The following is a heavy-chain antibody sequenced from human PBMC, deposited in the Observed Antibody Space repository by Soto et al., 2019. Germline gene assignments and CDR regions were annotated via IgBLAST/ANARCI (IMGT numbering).Heavy chain of an antibody. D-gene: IGHD3-22*01. CDR2: ISYDGSNK. V-gene: IGHV3-30*18. Sequence: GWSLRLSCAASGFTFSSYGMHWVRQAQGKGLEWVAVISYDGSNKYYADSVKGRFTISRDNSKNTLYLQMNSLRAEDTAVYYCAKSGYYDSSGLHDYWGQGT. CDR1: GFTFSSYG. J-gene: IGHJ4*02. CDR3: AKSGYYDSSGLHDY.